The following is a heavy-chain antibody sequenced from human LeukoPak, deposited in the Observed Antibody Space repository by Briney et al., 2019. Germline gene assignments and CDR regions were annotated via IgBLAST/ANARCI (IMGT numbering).Heavy chain of an antibody. Sequence: PSETLSLTCTVSGGSISSSYWSWIRRPAGKGLEWIGRVYTSGSTNYNYNPSLKSRLTMSVDTSKNQFSLKLSSVTAADTAVYYCARDPNSALWGQGTLVTVSS. J-gene: IGHJ4*02. CDR2: VYTSGST. CDR3: ARDPNSAL. CDR1: GGSISSSY. V-gene: IGHV4-4*07. D-gene: IGHD2-21*01.